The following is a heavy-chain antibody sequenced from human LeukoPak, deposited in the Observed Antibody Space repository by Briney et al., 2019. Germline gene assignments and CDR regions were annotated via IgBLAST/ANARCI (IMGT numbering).Heavy chain of an antibody. D-gene: IGHD1-26*01. Sequence: GGSLRLSCAASGFTFRSYAMHWVRQAPGEGLEWVALMSFDESSKDYADSVKGRFTISRDNSNDTLFLQMSSLRADDTAVYYCVRSRIWEVLSSFDLWGQGALVTVSS. CDR3: VRSRIWEVLSSFDL. J-gene: IGHJ4*02. V-gene: IGHV3-30*04. CDR2: MSFDESSK. CDR1: GFTFRSYA.